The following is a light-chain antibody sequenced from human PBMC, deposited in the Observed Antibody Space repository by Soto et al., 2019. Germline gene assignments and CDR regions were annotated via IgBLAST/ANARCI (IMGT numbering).Light chain of an antibody. Sequence: EIVLTQSTGTLSLSPGERATLSCRASQSVSGSYLAWYQQKPGQAPRLLIYGASSRATGIPDRFSGSGSGTDFTLTISRLEPEDFAVYYCQQYGSSPLTFGRGTKVEIK. J-gene: IGKJ4*01. CDR3: QQYGSSPLT. CDR2: GAS. V-gene: IGKV3-20*01. CDR1: QSVSGSY.